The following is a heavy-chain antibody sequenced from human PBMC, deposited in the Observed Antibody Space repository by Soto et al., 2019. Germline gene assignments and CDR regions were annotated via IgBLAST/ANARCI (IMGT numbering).Heavy chain of an antibody. D-gene: IGHD6-13*01. J-gene: IGHJ5*02. CDR1: GYTFTSYA. V-gene: IGHV1-3*01. CDR3: ARVLPGYSSSWLKSRYNWFDP. CDR2: INAGNGNT. Sequence: ASVKVSCKASGYTFTSYARRWVRQAPGQRLEWMGWINAGNGNTKYSQKFQGRVTITRDTSASTAYMELSSLRSEDTAVYYCARVLPGYSSSWLKSRYNWFDPWGQGTLVTVSS.